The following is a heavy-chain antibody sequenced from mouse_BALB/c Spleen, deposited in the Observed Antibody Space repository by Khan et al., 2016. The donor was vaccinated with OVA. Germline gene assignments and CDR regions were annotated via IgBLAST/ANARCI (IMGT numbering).Heavy chain of an antibody. CDR3: ARRGMGAMDY. V-gene: IGHV1-9*01. Sequence: VQLQESGAELMKPGASVKISCKATGYTFSSYWIEWVKQRPGHGLEWIGETLPGSGSSKYNEKFKGKATFTADTSSNTAYMQFSSLTSEESAVYYCARRGMGAMDYWGQGTLVTVSS. J-gene: IGHJ4*01. CDR1: GYTFSSYW. D-gene: IGHD2-3*01. CDR2: TLPGSGSS.